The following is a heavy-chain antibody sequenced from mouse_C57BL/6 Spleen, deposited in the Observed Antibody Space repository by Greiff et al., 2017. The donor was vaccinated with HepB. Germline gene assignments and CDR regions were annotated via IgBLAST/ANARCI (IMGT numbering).Heavy chain of an antibody. V-gene: IGHV5-4*01. J-gene: IGHJ1*03. CDR3: ARRGATSGVPHWYFDV. CDR2: ISDGGSYT. Sequence: EVHLVESGGGLVKPGGSLKLSCAASGFTFSSYAMTWVRQTQEKRLVWVATISDGGSYTYYPDNVKGRFTISRDNAKNTLYLQRSHLKSEDTAMDYCARRGATSGVPHWYFDVWGTGTTVTVSS. CDR1: GFTFSSYA. D-gene: IGHD1-1*01.